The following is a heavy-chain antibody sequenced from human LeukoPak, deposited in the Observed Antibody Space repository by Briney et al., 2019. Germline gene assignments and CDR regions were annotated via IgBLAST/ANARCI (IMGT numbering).Heavy chain of an antibody. V-gene: IGHV3-33*01. J-gene: IGHJ3*02. Sequence: GGSLRLSCAASGFTFSSYGMHWVRQAPGKGLEWVAVIWYDGSNKYYADSVKGRFTISRDNSKNTLYLQMNSLRAEDTAVYYCARIPDYGDADAFAIWGKGTMVTVSS. CDR2: IWYDGSNK. CDR3: ARIPDYGDADAFAI. D-gene: IGHD4-17*01. CDR1: GFTFSSYG.